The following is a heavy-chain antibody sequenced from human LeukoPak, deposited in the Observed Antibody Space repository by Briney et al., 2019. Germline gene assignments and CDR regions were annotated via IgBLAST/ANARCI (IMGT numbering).Heavy chain of an antibody. CDR3: VREDGSSGWYPFSDY. CDR2: IYYSGSN. CDR1: GGSISSYY. Sequence: PSETLSLTCTVSGGSISSYYWSWIRQPPGKGLEWIGYIYYSGSNNYNPSLKSRVTISVDTSKNQFSLKLSSVTAADTAVYYCVREDGSSGWYPFSDYWGQGTLVTVSS. D-gene: IGHD6-19*01. V-gene: IGHV4-59*01. J-gene: IGHJ4*02.